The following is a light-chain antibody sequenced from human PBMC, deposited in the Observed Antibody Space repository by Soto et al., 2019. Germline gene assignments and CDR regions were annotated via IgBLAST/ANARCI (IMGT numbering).Light chain of an antibody. CDR1: QTVYTW. CDR2: EAS. CDR3: QQYSSYSPYT. Sequence: DIQMTQSPSTLSASIGDRVTITCRASQTVYTWLAWYQQKPGTAPKLLIYEASTLHSGVPSRFSGSGSGTEFTLVISRLXPDDLATYYCQQYSSYSPYTFGQGTKVDTK. J-gene: IGKJ2*01. V-gene: IGKV1-5*03.